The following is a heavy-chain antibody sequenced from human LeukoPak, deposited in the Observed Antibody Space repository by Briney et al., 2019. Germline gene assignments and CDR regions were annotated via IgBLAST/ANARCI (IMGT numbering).Heavy chain of an antibody. CDR2: IWYDGVNK. CDR1: GFTFSSYW. CDR3: ARGSSSSSATAFDI. J-gene: IGHJ3*02. D-gene: IGHD6-25*01. Sequence: GGSLRLSCAASGFTFSSYWMHWVRQAPGKGLEWVAVIWYDGVNKYYADSVKGRFTISRDNSLNTLYLQMNSLKVEDMAIYYCARGSSSSSATAFDIWGQGTMVTVSS. V-gene: IGHV3-33*08.